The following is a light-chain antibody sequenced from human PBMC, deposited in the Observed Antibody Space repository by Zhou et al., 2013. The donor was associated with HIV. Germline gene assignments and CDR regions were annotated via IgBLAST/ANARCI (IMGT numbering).Light chain of an antibody. V-gene: IGKV1-17*01. J-gene: IGKJ2*01. CDR3: LQHQNYPYT. Sequence: DIQMTQSPSSLSASVGDRVTITCRASQSISTYLNWYQQKPGKAPEVLIFGASSLQSGVPSRFSGDGSGTDFTLTISSLQPEDFATYYCLQHQNYPYTFGQGTKLEIK. CDR1: QSISTY. CDR2: GAS.